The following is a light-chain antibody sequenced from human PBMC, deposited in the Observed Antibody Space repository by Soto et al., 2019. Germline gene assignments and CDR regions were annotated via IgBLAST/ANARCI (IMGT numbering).Light chain of an antibody. CDR2: DAS. Sequence: EIVLTQSPDTLSLSPGERAVFSCRASQSVGSNLAWYQHKPGQAPRLLIYDASTRATGIPARFSGSGSGTDFPLTISSLEPEDFAVYFCQQRSKWPVTFGPGTTVDIK. J-gene: IGKJ3*01. CDR1: QSVGSN. CDR3: QQRSKWPVT. V-gene: IGKV3-11*01.